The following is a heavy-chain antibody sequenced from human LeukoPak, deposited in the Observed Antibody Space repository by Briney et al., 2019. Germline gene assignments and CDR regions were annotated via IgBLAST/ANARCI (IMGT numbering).Heavy chain of an antibody. CDR3: ARCSGGSCYHFDDY. D-gene: IGHD2-15*01. J-gene: IGHJ4*02. Sequence: GGSLRLSCAASGFTFSTYSMNWVRQAPGKGLEWVSSISSGGRYIYYADSVKGRFTISRDNAKNSQYLQMNSVRAEDTALYYCARCSGGSCYHFDDYWGQGTLVTAS. CDR1: GFTFSTYS. CDR2: ISSGGRYI. V-gene: IGHV3-21*01.